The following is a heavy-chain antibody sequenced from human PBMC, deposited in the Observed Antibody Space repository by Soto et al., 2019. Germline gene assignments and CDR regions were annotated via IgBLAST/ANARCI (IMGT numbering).Heavy chain of an antibody. Sequence: ETLSLTCTVSGGSISSSSYYWGWIRQPPGKGLEWVGSIYYSGSTYYNPSLKSRVTISVDTSKNQFSLKLSSVTAADTAVYYCGTPRADSSGPWGQGTLVTVSS. CDR1: GGSISSSSYY. J-gene: IGHJ5*02. V-gene: IGHV4-39*01. CDR3: GTPRADSSGP. CDR2: IYYSGST. D-gene: IGHD3-22*01.